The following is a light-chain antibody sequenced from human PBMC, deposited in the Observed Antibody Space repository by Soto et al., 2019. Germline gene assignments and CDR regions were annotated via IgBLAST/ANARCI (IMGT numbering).Light chain of an antibody. CDR3: HQYDNWPKT. V-gene: IGKV3-15*01. J-gene: IGKJ5*01. CDR2: GAS. Sequence: EIVMTKSPATLSVSPGERATLSCRASQSVSSNLAWYQQKPGQAPRLLIYGASTRATGIPARFSGSGSGTEFTLTISSLQSEDFAVYYCHQYDNWPKTFGQGTRLEIK. CDR1: QSVSSN.